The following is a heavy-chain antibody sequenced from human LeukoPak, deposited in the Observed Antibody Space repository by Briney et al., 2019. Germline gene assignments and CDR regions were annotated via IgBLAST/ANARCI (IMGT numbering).Heavy chain of an antibody. J-gene: IGHJ4*02. D-gene: IGHD6-19*01. CDR3: AKHGTTNSGWYGDYFDY. Sequence: PGGSLRLSCTASGFTFSRFGMEWVRQAPGKGLEWVAFIRYDGGNKYYADSVKGRFTISRDNSKNTLYLQMNSLRAEDTALYYCAKHGTTNSGWYGDYFDYWGQGALVTVSS. CDR1: GFTFSRFG. CDR2: IRYDGGNK. V-gene: IGHV3-30*02.